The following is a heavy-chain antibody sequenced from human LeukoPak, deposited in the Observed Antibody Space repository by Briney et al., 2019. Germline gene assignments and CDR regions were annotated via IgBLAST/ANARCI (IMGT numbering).Heavy chain of an antibody. J-gene: IGHJ4*02. CDR2: IKQDGGER. D-gene: IGHD3-10*01. Sequence: GGPLRLSCVASGFTFRDYWMTWVRQAPGKGLEWVANIKQDGGERYYVESVKGRFTISRDNAENSVYLQMNNLRAEDTAVYYCARDEFATSWFLGYWGQGTLVTVSS. CDR3: ARDEFATSWFLGY. V-gene: IGHV3-7*01. CDR1: GFTFRDYW.